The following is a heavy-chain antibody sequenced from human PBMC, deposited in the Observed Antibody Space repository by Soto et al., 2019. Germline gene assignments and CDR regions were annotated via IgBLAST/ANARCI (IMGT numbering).Heavy chain of an antibody. CDR3: AKWSYLDH. J-gene: IGHJ4*02. CDR2: ISGSDGKT. CDR1: GFSFAIFA. Sequence: PGGSLRLSCTTSGFSFAIFAMTWVRQAPGKGLEWVATISGSDGKTYYADSVKGRFSISRDTSRNTLYLQMNSLRADDTAIYYCAKWSYLDHSGQRTRVTVSS. D-gene: IGHD3-3*01. V-gene: IGHV3-23*01.